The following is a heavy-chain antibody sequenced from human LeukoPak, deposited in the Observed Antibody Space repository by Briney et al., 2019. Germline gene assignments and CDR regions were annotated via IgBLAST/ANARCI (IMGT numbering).Heavy chain of an antibody. V-gene: IGHV3-30-3*01. CDR1: GFTFSSYA. J-gene: IGHJ3*02. Sequence: PGGSLRLSCAASGFTFSSYAMSWVRQAPGKGLEWVAVISYDGSNKYYADSVKGRFTISRDNSKNTLYLQMNSLRAEDTAVYYCARETPPNYDILTVGAFEIWGQGTMVTVSS. D-gene: IGHD3-9*01. CDR2: ISYDGSNK. CDR3: ARETPPNYDILTVGAFEI.